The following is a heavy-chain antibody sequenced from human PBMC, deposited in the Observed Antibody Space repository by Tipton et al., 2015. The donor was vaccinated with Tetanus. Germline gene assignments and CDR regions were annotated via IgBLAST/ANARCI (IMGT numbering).Heavy chain of an antibody. J-gene: IGHJ4*02. CDR1: GGSFSGHY. CDR3: ARGYNGYDILTAYPHYFDS. V-gene: IGHV4-34*01. Sequence: TLSLTCAVYGGSFSGHYWSWMRQPPGKGLEWIGEVHHSGSTKYNSSLKSRVTISVDTSKNQFSLKLSSVTAADTAVYYCARGYNGYDILTAYPHYFDSWGQGTLVTVSS. D-gene: IGHD3-9*01. CDR2: VHHSGST.